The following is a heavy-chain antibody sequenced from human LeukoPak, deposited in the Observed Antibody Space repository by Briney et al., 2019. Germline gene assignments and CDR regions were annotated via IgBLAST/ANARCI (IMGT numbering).Heavy chain of an antibody. Sequence: SETLSLTCAVYGGSFSGYYWSWIRQPPGKGPEWIGEINHSGSANYNPSLKSRVTISVDTSKNQFSLKLSSVTAADTAVYYCARRPLYSRPFDYWGQGTLVTVSS. CDR1: GGSFSGYY. D-gene: IGHD6-13*01. CDR3: ARRPLYSRPFDY. V-gene: IGHV4-34*01. J-gene: IGHJ4*02. CDR2: INHSGSA.